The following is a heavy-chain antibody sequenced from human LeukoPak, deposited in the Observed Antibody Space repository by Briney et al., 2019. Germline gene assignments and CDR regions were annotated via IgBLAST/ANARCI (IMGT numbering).Heavy chain of an antibody. Sequence: SETLSLTCTVSGGSISSRSYYWGWIRQPPGKGLEWIGSIYYSGSTYYNPSLKSRVTMSVDTSKNQFSLKLSSVTAADTAVYYCARSLRRAFDIWGQGTMVTVSS. CDR1: GGSISSRSYY. D-gene: IGHD1-14*01. CDR3: ARSLRRAFDI. J-gene: IGHJ3*02. CDR2: IYYSGST. V-gene: IGHV4-39*07.